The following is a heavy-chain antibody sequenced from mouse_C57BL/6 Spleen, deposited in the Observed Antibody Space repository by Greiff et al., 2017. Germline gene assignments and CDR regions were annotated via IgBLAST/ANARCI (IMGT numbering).Heavy chain of an antibody. D-gene: IGHD2-4*01. J-gene: IGHJ3*01. CDR3: AREAYDYDGAWFAY. Sequence: QVQLQQSGAELVRPGTSVKVSCKASGYAFTNYLIEWVKQRPGQGLEWIGVINPGSGGTNYTEKFKGKATLTADKSSSTAYMQLSSLTSEDSAVYFCAREAYDYDGAWFAYWGQGTLVTVSA. CDR1: GYAFTNYL. CDR2: INPGSGGT. V-gene: IGHV1-54*01.